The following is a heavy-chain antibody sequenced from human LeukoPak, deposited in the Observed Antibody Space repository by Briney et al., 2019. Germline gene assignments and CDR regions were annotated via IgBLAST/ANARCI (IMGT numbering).Heavy chain of an antibody. D-gene: IGHD3-22*01. Sequence: SGGSLRPSCAASGFTFDDYGMSWVRQAPGKGLEWVSGINWNGGSTGYADSVKGRFTISRDNAKNSLYLQMNSLRAEDTALYYCARWYYYDSSGLDIWGQGTMVTVSS. CDR3: ARWYYYDSSGLDI. J-gene: IGHJ3*02. CDR1: GFTFDDYG. V-gene: IGHV3-20*04. CDR2: INWNGGST.